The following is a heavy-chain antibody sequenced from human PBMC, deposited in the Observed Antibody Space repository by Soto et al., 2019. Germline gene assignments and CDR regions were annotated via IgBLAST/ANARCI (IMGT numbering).Heavy chain of an antibody. CDR3: AKVLYSDTSAYNY. CDR1: GLTFSNYA. Sequence: GGSLRLSCVASGLTFSNYAMSWVRQAPGKGPEWVSSISGTGVTSYYADSVKGRFTIARDNSKYTLSLQMNNLRAEDTALYYCAKVLYSDTSAYNYWGPGTLVTVSS. V-gene: IGHV3-23*01. D-gene: IGHD3-22*01. CDR2: ISGTGVTS. J-gene: IGHJ4*02.